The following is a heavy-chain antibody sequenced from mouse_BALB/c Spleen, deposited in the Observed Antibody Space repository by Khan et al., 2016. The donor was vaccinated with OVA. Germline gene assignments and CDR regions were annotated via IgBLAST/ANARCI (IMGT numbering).Heavy chain of an antibody. J-gene: IGHJ2*01. D-gene: IGHD1-1*01. CDR1: GYSITSGYA. CDR2: ISYSGVT. CDR3: ARGNYYGYYFDY. Sequence: EVQLVESGPGLVKPSQSLSLTCTVTGYSITSGYAWNWLRQFPGNKLEWMGYISYSGVTSYTPSLKSRISITRNPSKNQFFLQLNSVTTEDTATYCCARGNYYGYYFDYWGQGTTLTVSS. V-gene: IGHV3-2*02.